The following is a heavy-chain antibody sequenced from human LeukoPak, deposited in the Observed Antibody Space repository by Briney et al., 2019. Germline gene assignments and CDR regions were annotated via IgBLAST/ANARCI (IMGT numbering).Heavy chain of an antibody. Sequence: PSETLSLTCTVSGGSISSYYWSWIRQPPGKGLEWIGYIYYSGSTNYNPSLKSRVTISVDTSKNQFSQKLSSVTAADTAVYYCARVPTIDSSGYWYYFDYWGQGTLVTVSS. CDR3: ARVPTIDSSGYWYYFDY. CDR2: IYYSGST. D-gene: IGHD3-22*01. V-gene: IGHV4-59*01. J-gene: IGHJ4*02. CDR1: GGSISSYY.